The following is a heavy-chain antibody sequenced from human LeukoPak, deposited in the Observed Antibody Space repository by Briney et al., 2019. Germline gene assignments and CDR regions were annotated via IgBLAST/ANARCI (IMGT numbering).Heavy chain of an antibody. CDR1: GYSFTSYW. D-gene: IGHD3-22*01. CDR3: ARRTYYYDSSGYYSGAGYWFDP. CDR2: IYPGDSDT. V-gene: IGHV5-51*01. Sequence: GESLKISCKGSGYSFTSYWIGWVRQMPGKGLEWMGIIYPGDSDTRYSPSFQGQVTISADKSISTACLQWSSLKASDTAMYYCARRTYYYDSSGYYSGAGYWFDPWGQGTLVTVSS. J-gene: IGHJ5*02.